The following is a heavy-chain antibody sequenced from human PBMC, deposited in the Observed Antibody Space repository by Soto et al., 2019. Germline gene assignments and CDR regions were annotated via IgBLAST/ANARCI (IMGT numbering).Heavy chain of an antibody. CDR1: GYTFTSYG. D-gene: IGHD5-18*01. CDR3: ARDAGYSYPPYYYYGMDV. CDR2: INAGNGNT. J-gene: IGHJ6*02. Sequence: ASVKVSCKASGYTFTSYGISWVRQAPGQGLEWMGWINAGNGNTRYSQKFQGRVTITRDTSASTAYMELSSLRSEDTAVYYCARDAGYSYPPYYYYGMDVWGQGTTVTVSS. V-gene: IGHV1-3*01.